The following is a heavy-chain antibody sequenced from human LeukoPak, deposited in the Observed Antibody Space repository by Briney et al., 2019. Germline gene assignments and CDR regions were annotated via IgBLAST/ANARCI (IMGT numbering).Heavy chain of an antibody. Sequence: GGSLRLSCAASGFTFSSYEMNWVRQAPGKGLEWVSYISRSGSTIYYADSVRGRFTISRDNAKNSLYLQMNSLRVEDTAVYYCASGYDLPYWGQGTLVTVSS. CDR3: ASGYDLPY. V-gene: IGHV3-48*03. D-gene: IGHD5-12*01. J-gene: IGHJ4*02. CDR1: GFTFSSYE. CDR2: ISRSGSTI.